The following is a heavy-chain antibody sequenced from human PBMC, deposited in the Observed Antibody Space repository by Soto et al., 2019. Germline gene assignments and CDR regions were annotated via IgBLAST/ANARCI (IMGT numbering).Heavy chain of an antibody. Sequence: GGSLRLSCAASGFTFSSYAMHWVRQAPGKGLEWVAVISYDGSNKYYADSVKGRFTISRDNSKNTLYLQMNSLRVEDTAVYYCARTYYYDSSGYYWDFDYWGQGT. D-gene: IGHD3-22*01. CDR3: ARTYYYDSSGYYWDFDY. CDR2: ISYDGSNK. V-gene: IGHV3-30-3*01. CDR1: GFTFSSYA. J-gene: IGHJ4*02.